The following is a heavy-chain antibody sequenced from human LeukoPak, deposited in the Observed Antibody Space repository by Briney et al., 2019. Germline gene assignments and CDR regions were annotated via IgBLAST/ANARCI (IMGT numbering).Heavy chain of an antibody. CDR3: ARSTGSVVYSSGHFDL. V-gene: IGHV3-7*03. D-gene: IGHD3-22*01. J-gene: IGHJ2*01. Sequence: SGGSLRLSCAASGFTFSSYWMSWVRQAPGKGLEWVANIKQDGSEKYYVDSVKGRFTISRDNAKNSLYLQMNSLRAEDTALYYCARSTGSVVYSSGHFDLWGRGTLVTVSS. CDR2: IKQDGSEK. CDR1: GFTFSSYW.